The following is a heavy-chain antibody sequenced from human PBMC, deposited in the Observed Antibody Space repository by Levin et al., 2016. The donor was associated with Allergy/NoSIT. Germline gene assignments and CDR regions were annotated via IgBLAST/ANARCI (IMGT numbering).Heavy chain of an antibody. J-gene: IGHJ4*02. CDR3: AAGIRDGYRSFDY. D-gene: IGHD5-24*01. V-gene: IGHV5-51*01. CDR2: IYPGDSDT. Sequence: VRQMPGKGLEWMGIIYPGDSDTRYSPSFQGQVTISADKSISTAYLQWSSLKASDTAMYYCAAGIRDGYRSFDYWGQGTLVTVSS.